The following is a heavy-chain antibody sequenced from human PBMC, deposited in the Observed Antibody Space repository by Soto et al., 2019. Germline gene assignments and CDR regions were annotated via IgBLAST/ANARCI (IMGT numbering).Heavy chain of an antibody. CDR1: GGTFSSYA. CDR3: ARGYYCSGGSCYSSSIEYFQH. CDR2: IIPIFGTA. V-gene: IGHV1-69*06. D-gene: IGHD2-15*01. Sequence: QVQLVQSGAEVKKPGSSVKVSCKASGGTFSSYAISWVRQAPGQGLEWMGGIIPIFGTANYAQKFQGRVTITADKSTSTAYMELSSLRSEETAVYYCARGYYCSGGSCYSSSIEYFQHWGQGTLVTVSS. J-gene: IGHJ1*01.